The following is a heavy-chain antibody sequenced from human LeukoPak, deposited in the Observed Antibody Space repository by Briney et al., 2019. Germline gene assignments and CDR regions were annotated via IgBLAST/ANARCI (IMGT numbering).Heavy chain of an antibody. Sequence: GPCLRLSFSASGFTVVTYGMHSVRQPPGKGRGWGAFILDDGTNKYHSYCVKAPFTISRDSTKTTLCLQMNTPGAQVTATYYCANRPTLAVAGMGRAFAIWGPGTMVTASS. J-gene: IGHJ3*02. CDR1: GFTVVTYG. CDR2: ILDDGTNK. D-gene: IGHD6-19*01. CDR3: ANRPTLAVAGMGRAFAI. V-gene: IGHV3-30*02.